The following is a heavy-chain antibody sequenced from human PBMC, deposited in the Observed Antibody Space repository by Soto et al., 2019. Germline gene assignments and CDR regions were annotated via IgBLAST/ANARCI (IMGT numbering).Heavy chain of an antibody. V-gene: IGHV3-7*03. J-gene: IGHJ4*02. D-gene: IGHD1-26*01. CDR2: IKEDGSEK. CDR1: GFTFSTYW. CDR3: ARDKVVGPTTLDY. Sequence: EVQLVESGGGLVQPGGSLRLSCAVSGFTFSTYWMSWVRQAPGKGLDWVANIKEDGSEKYYLDSVKGRFTIYRDNAKNSLYLQMISLRAEDTAVYYCARDKVVGPTTLDYWGQGTLVTVSS.